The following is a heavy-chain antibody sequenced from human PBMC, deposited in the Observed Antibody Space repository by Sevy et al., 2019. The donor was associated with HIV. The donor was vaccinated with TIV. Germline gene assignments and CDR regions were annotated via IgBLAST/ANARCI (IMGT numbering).Heavy chain of an antibody. Sequence: GGSLRLSCAASGFSFSDYYMSWVRQAPGRGLEWISYISTGGTYTNYADSVKGRFTISRDNSKNSLYLQMNSLRAEDTAVYYCARDRVALADHYFDYWGQGTLVTVSS. CDR2: ISTGGTYT. CDR3: ARDRVALADHYFDY. CDR1: GFSFSDYY. V-gene: IGHV3-11*06. D-gene: IGHD6-19*01. J-gene: IGHJ4*02.